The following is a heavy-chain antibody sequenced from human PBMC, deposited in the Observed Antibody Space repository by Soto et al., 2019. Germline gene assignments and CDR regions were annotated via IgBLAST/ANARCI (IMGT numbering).Heavy chain of an antibody. CDR2: ISYDGSNK. Sequence: GGSLRLSCAASGFTFSSYAMHWVRQAPGKGLEWVAVISYDGSNKYYADSVKGRFTISRGNSKNTLYLQMNSLRAEDTAVYYCARDAYSSGWYWFDPWGQGTLVTVSS. D-gene: IGHD6-19*01. CDR3: ARDAYSSGWYWFDP. CDR1: GFTFSSYA. V-gene: IGHV3-30-3*01. J-gene: IGHJ5*02.